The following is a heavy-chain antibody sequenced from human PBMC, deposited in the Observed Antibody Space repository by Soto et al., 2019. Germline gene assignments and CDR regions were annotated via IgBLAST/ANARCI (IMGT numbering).Heavy chain of an antibody. CDR2: IYYSGRS. D-gene: IGHD4-17*01. V-gene: IGHV4-39*07. J-gene: IGHJ3*02. CDR3: ARDHVHDYVLAFDI. Sequence: PSETLSLTCTVSGGSMSSNYHWGWIRQPPGKGLEWIGNIYYSGRSNYNPSLKSRLTISVDTSKNQFSLKLSSVTAADTAVYYCARDHVHDYVLAFDIWGQGTMVTVSS. CDR1: GGSMSSNYH.